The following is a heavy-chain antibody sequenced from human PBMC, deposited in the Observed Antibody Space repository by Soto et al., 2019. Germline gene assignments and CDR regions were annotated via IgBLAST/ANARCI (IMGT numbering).Heavy chain of an antibody. J-gene: IGHJ4*02. Sequence: SVRVSCKASGGTFSSYAISWVRHAPGQGLEWMGGIIPIFGTANYAQKFQGRVTITADESTSTAYMELSSLRSEDTAVYYCARAKDDYSNYGFDYWGQGTLVTVSS. CDR2: IIPIFGTA. V-gene: IGHV1-69*13. CDR1: GGTFSSYA. D-gene: IGHD4-4*01. CDR3: ARAKDDYSNYGFDY.